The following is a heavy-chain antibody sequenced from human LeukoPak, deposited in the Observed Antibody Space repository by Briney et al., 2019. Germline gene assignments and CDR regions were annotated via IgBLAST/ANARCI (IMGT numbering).Heavy chain of an antibody. J-gene: IGHJ4*02. CDR1: GFTFSSYS. V-gene: IGHV3-21*01. CDR3: ARTPKGTSSSRYLFQDY. CDR2: ISSSSSYI. Sequence: PGGSLRLSCAASGFTFSSYSMNWVRQAPGKGLEWVSSISSSSSYIYYADSVKGRFTISRDNAKNSLYLQMNSLRAEDTAVYYCARTPKGTSSSRYLFQDYWGQGTLVTVSS. D-gene: IGHD6-13*01.